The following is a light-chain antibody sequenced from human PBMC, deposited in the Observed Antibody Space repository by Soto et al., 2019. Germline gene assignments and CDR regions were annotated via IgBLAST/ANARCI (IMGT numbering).Light chain of an antibody. V-gene: IGKV1-5*03. Sequence: DIQMTQSPSTLSASVVDRVTITCRASQSISSWLAWYQQKPGKAPQLLIYKASILESGVPSRFSVNGSATEFTLTISSLQPDDFEAYYCQKYNNYPRTFGQGTKVEIK. CDR1: QSISSW. J-gene: IGKJ1*01. CDR3: QKYNNYPRT. CDR2: KAS.